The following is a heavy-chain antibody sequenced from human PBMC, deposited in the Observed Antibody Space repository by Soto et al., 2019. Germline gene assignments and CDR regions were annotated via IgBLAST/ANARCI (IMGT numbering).Heavy chain of an antibody. V-gene: IGHV4-34*01. CDR3: ATRITVFGLLIPPFDP. J-gene: IGHJ5*02. D-gene: IGHD3-3*01. CDR2: INHTGGT. CDR1: GGSVNGYY. Sequence: KPSETLSLTCAVYGGSVNGYYWNWIRQPPGKGLEWIGEINHTGGTHYNPSLKRRVTMSVDTSKNQFSLRLSSVTAADTAIYYCATRITVFGLLIPPFDPWGQGTQVTVSS.